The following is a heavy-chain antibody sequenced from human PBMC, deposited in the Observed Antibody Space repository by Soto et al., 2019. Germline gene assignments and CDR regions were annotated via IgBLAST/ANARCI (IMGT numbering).Heavy chain of an antibody. CDR1: GFTFSSYY. V-gene: IGHV3-7*01. Sequence: EVQLVESGGGLVQPGGSLRLSCAASGFTFSSYYMSWVRQPPGKGLEWVANIKQDGSEKYYVDSVKGRFTISRDNATNALYLQMNSLRAEDTAVYYCARDGYSAGFDIWGQGTMVTVSS. CDR2: IKQDGSEK. CDR3: ARDGYSAGFDI. J-gene: IGHJ3*02. D-gene: IGHD5-18*01.